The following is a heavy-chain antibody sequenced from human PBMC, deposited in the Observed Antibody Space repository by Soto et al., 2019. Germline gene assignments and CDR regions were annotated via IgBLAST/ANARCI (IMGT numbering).Heavy chain of an antibody. J-gene: IGHJ4*02. CDR3: TLSPTSYYASII. D-gene: IGHD3-22*01. Sequence: GGSLRLSCAASGFTFSNAWIKWVRQAPGKGLEWVGRIKSKTDDGTTDYAAPVKGRFTISRDDSKNPLYIQMTCLNSLPPPLYFCTLSPTSYYASIIWGQGTLVTLSS. CDR2: IKSKTDDGTT. CDR1: GFTFSNAW. V-gene: IGHV3-15*07.